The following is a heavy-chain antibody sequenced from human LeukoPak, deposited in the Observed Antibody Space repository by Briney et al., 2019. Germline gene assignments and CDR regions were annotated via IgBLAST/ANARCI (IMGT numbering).Heavy chain of an antibody. J-gene: IGHJ4*02. D-gene: IGHD3-16*02. CDR3: AKDPTYDYVWGSYPTALDY. Sequence: GGSLGLSCAASGFTFSSHAMSWVRQAPGKGLEWVSAISGSGGSTYYADSVKGRFTISRDNSKNTPYLQMNSLRAEDTAVYYCAKDPTYDYVWGSYPTALDYWGQGTLVTVSS. CDR2: ISGSGGST. V-gene: IGHV3-23*01. CDR1: GFTFSSHA.